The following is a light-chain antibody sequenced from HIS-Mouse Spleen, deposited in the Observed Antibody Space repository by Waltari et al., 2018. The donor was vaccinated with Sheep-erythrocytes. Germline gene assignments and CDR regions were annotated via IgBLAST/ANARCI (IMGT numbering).Light chain of an antibody. CDR1: TSDACGYNY. V-gene: IGLV2-11*01. CDR2: DVS. J-gene: IGLJ1*01. CDR3: CSYAGSYNHV. Sequence: QSALTQPRSVSGSPGQSVTISCTGTTSDACGYNYVSRYQQHPGKAPKLMIYDVSKRPSGVPDRFSGSKSGNTASLTISGLQAEDEADYYCCSYAGSYNHVFATGTKVTVL.